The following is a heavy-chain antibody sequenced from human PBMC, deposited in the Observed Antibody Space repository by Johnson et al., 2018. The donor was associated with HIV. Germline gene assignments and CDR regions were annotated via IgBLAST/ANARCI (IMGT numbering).Heavy chain of an antibody. CDR1: GFTFSSYG. Sequence: QVQLVESGGGVVQPGGSLRLSCAASGFTFSSYGMHWVRQAPGKGLEWVAVISFDGSNKYYADSVKGRFTISRDNSKNTLYLQMNSLRAEDTAVYYCAKTQWVSSGAFDIWGQGTMVTVSS. D-gene: IGHD3-3*01. CDR3: AKTQWVSSGAFDI. V-gene: IGHV3-30-3*02. CDR2: ISFDGSNK. J-gene: IGHJ3*02.